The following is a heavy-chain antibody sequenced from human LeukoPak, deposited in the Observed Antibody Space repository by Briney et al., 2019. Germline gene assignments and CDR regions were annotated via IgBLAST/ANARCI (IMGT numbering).Heavy chain of an antibody. Sequence: GGSLRLSCAASGFTFSSYSMNWVRQAPGKGLVWVSRISSAGSTTNYADSVKGRITISRDNAENTLYLQMSSLRAEDTAVYYCARGRHSSSWNDYWGQGTLVTVSS. CDR1: GFTFSSYS. CDR3: ARGRHSSSWNDY. V-gene: IGHV3-74*01. CDR2: ISSAGSTT. D-gene: IGHD6-13*01. J-gene: IGHJ4*02.